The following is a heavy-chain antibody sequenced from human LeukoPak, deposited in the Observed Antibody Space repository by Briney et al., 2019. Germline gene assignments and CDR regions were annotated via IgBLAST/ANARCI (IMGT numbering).Heavy chain of an antibody. CDR1: RGCISSSNW. CDR3: ARAPPYYYDSSGYSLADAFDI. V-gene: IGHV4-4*02. Sequence: SETLSLTCAVSRGCISSSNWWSWVRQPPGKGLEWIGEIYHSGSTNYNPSLKSRVTISVDKSKNQFSLKLSSVTAADTAVYYCARAPPYYYDSSGYSLADAFDIWGQGTMVTVSS. CDR2: IYHSGST. J-gene: IGHJ3*02. D-gene: IGHD3-22*01.